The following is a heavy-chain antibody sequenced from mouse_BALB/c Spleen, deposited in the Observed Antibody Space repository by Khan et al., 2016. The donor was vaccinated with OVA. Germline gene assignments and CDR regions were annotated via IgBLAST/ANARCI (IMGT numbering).Heavy chain of an antibody. Sequence: EVALVESGGGLVKPGGSLKLSCAASGFTFSSFTMSWVRQTPEKRLEWVASISSGGDNTYYPDSVKGRFTISRDNVKNNLYLQMSSLRSEDTALYYCARSNYGPFAYWGQGTLVTVSA. CDR2: ISSGGDNT. CDR3: ARSNYGPFAY. J-gene: IGHJ3*01. D-gene: IGHD1-1*02. CDR1: GFTFSSFT. V-gene: IGHV5-9*03.